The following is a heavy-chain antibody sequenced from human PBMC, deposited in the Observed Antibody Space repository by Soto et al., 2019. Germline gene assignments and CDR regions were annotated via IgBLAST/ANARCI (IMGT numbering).Heavy chain of an antibody. D-gene: IGHD3-16*01. J-gene: IGHJ3*02. CDR3: VRGFGVSAVAFDI. CDR2: INSDGSST. Sequence: GGPLRLSCAASVFTFSSYWMHWVRQAPGKGLVWVSRINSDGSSTSYADSVKGRFTISRDNAKNTLYLQMNSLRAEDTAVYYCVRGFGVSAVAFDIWGQGTMVTVSS. V-gene: IGHV3-74*01. CDR1: VFTFSSYW.